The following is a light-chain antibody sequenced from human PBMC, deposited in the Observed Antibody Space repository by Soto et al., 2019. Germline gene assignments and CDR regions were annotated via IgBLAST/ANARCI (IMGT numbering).Light chain of an antibody. CDR2: KAS. J-gene: IGKJ5*01. CDR3: QQYSTYHIT. Sequence: DIQMTQSPYTLSASVGDRVTITCRASQSVTTWLAWYQQKPGKAPKLLIYKASNLESGIPSRFTGSVSGTEYTLTISSLQSDDFVTYYGQQYSTYHITCGKGTRLESK. V-gene: IGKV1-5*03. CDR1: QSVTTW.